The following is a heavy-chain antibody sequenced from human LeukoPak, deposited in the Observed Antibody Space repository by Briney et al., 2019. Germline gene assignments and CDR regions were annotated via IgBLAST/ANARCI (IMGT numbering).Heavy chain of an antibody. V-gene: IGHV3-7*01. J-gene: IGHJ3*02. CDR3: AREGGAFDI. CDR1: GFTFSSYW. CDR2: IKQDGSEK. Sequence: GGSLRLSCAASGFTFSSYWMSWVRQAPGKGLEWVANIKQDGSEKYYVDSVKGRFTISRDNAMNTLYLQMNSLGAEDTAVYYCAREGGAFDIWGQGTMVTVSS.